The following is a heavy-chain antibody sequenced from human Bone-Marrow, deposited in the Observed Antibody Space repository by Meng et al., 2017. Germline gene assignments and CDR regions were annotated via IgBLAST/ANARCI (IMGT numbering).Heavy chain of an antibody. CDR1: GGSLSGYY. CDR3: ARDGGY. Sequence: QLQLQQWGAGLLKPSETLSLTCAVYGGSLSGYYWSWIRQPPGKGLEWIGEINHSGSTNYNPSLKSRVTISVDTSKNQFSLKLSSVTAADTAVYYCARDGGYWGQGTLVTVSS. D-gene: IGHD3-16*01. J-gene: IGHJ4*02. V-gene: IGHV4-34*01. CDR2: INHSGST.